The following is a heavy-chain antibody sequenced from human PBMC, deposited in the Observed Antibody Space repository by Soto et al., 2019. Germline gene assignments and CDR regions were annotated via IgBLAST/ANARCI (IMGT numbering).Heavy chain of an antibody. Sequence: ASVKVSCKASGGTFSSYTISWVRQAPGQGLEWMGGIIPYHGIANYAQKFQGRVTMTADTSTSTAYMELRSLRSDDTAVYYCARDTLPYCSGGSCYGPADYWGQGTLVTVSS. D-gene: IGHD2-15*01. V-gene: IGHV1-69*10. CDR1: GGTFSSYT. CDR3: ARDTLPYCSGGSCYGPADY. J-gene: IGHJ4*02. CDR2: IIPYHGIA.